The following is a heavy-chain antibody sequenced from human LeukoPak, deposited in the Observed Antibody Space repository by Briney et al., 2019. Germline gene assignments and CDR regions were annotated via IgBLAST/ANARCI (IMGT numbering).Heavy chain of an antibody. CDR3: AKAFSAYENWPPNWFDP. V-gene: IGHV3-23*01. CDR1: GFTFSSYA. Sequence: GRSLRLSCAASGFTFSSYAMSWVRQAPGKGLEWVSAISGSGGGTYYADSVKGRLTISRDNSKNTLYLQMSCLRAEDTAVYFCAKAFSAYENWPPNWFDPWGQGTLVTLSS. CDR2: ISGSGGGT. D-gene: IGHD5-12*01. J-gene: IGHJ5*02.